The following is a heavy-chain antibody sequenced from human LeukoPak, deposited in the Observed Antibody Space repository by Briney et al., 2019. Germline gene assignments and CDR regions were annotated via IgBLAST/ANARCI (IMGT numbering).Heavy chain of an antibody. Sequence: PGGTLRLSCAASEFTFSSYAMTWVRQAPGKGLEGVSAITDTGSSTYYADSVKGRFTLSRDNSKNTLYLQINSLRAEDAAVYFCAKAPVTSCRGAYCYPFDSWGQGTLVTVSS. CDR2: ITDTGSST. CDR3: AKAPVTSCRGAYCYPFDS. J-gene: IGHJ4*02. V-gene: IGHV3-23*01. CDR1: EFTFSSYA. D-gene: IGHD2-21*01.